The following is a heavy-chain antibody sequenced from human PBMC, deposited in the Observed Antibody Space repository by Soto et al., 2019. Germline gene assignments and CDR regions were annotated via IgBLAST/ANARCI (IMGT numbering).Heavy chain of an antibody. J-gene: IGHJ4*02. CDR3: AKDSTWNPYYFDS. CDR2: ISGGGRST. Sequence: GGSLRLSCAASGFTFSSYAMSWVRQAPGRGLEWVSAISGGGRSTYYADSVRGRFTISRDDSKNTLYLQMNSLTVEDTAVYYCAKDSTWNPYYFDSWGQGTLVTVSS. D-gene: IGHD1-1*01. CDR1: GFTFSSYA. V-gene: IGHV3-23*01.